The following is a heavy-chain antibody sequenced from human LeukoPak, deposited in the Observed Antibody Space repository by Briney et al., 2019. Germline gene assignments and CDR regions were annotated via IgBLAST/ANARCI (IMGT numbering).Heavy chain of an antibody. CDR1: GGSFSGYY. V-gene: IGHV4-34*01. Sequence: PSETLSLTCAVYGGSFSGYYWSWIRQPPGKGLEWIGEINHSGSTNYNPSLKSRVTISVDTSKNQFSLKLSSVTAADTAVYYCARDLTGMITFGGVAFDYWGQGTLVTVSS. CDR2: INHSGST. D-gene: IGHD3-16*01. J-gene: IGHJ4*02. CDR3: ARDLTGMITFGGVAFDY.